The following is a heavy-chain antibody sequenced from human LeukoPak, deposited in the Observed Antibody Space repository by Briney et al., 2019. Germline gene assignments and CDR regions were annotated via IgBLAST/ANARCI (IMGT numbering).Heavy chain of an antibody. J-gene: IGHJ4*02. CDR1: GVSVSSDH. V-gene: IGHV4-59*02. D-gene: IGHD6-19*01. CDR2: IYYPTTT. CDR3: ATGHSSGWFDY. Sequence: SETLSLTCTVSGVSVSSDHGSWLRQPPGRGLEWIGYIYYPTTTNYTPSLKSRVTMSLDTSKNHSSLDLTSVTGADTAVYFCATGHSSGWFDYWGQGTLVTVSS.